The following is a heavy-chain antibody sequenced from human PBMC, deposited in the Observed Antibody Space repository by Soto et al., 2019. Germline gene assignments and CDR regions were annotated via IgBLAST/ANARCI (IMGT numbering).Heavy chain of an antibody. CDR3: AKSSNAYLTLYSSGWHFDY. Sequence: PGGSLILSCAASGFTFSSYGMHRVRQAPGKGLEWVAVISYDGSNKYYADSVKGRFTISRDNSKNTLYLQMNSLRAEDTAVYYCAKSSNAYLTLYSSGWHFDYWGQGTLVNVSS. CDR1: GFTFSSYG. CDR2: ISYDGSNK. D-gene: IGHD6-19*01. J-gene: IGHJ4*02. V-gene: IGHV3-30*18.